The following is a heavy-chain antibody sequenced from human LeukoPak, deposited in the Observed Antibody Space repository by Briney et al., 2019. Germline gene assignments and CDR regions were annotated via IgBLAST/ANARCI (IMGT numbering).Heavy chain of an antibody. CDR3: AKIVDGSGSYPTFDY. CDR1: GFTFSDYY. V-gene: IGHV3-11*01. Sequence: GGSLRLSCAASGFTFSDYYMSWIRQAPGKGLEWVSYISSSGSTIYYADSVKGRFTISRDNAKNSLYLQMNSLRAEDTAVYYCAKIVDGSGSYPTFDYWGQGTLVTVSS. D-gene: IGHD3-10*01. J-gene: IGHJ4*02. CDR2: ISSSGSTI.